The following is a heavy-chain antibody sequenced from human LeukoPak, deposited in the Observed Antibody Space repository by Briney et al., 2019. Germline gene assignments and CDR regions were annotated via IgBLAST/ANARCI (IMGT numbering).Heavy chain of an antibody. D-gene: IGHD4-17*01. Sequence: GGSLRLSCAASGFTFSSYGMHWVRQAPGKGLEWVAVIWYDGSNKYYADSVKGRFTISRDNSKNTLYLQMNSLRAEDTAVYYCARDKSRGDYGDYDSFRFDYWGQGTLVTVSS. CDR3: ARDKSRGDYGDYDSFRFDY. J-gene: IGHJ4*02. V-gene: IGHV3-33*01. CDR2: IWYDGSNK. CDR1: GFTFSSYG.